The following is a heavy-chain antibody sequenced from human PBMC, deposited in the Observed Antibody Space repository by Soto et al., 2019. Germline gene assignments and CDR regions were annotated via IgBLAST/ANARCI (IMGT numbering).Heavy chain of an antibody. CDR2: ISYDGSNK. D-gene: IGHD6-13*01. J-gene: IGHJ6*02. V-gene: IGHV3-30*18. Sequence: QVQVVESGGGVVQPGRSLRLSCTASGFTFRTYGMHWVRQAPGKGLEWVAVISYDGSNKYYGDSVKGRFTISRDNSKNTLYLQMNSLGAEDTAVYYCAKANSSTWDYYYYGMDVWGQGTPVTVSS. CDR3: AKANSSTWDYYYYGMDV. CDR1: GFTFRTYG.